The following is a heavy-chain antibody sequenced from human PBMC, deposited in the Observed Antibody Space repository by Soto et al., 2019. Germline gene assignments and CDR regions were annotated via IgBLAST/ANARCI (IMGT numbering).Heavy chain of an antibody. J-gene: IGHJ4*02. CDR2: ISSGSSYF. Sequence: EVQLVESGGGLVKSGGSLTLSCAASGFTFSISTMIWVRQAPGKRLEWVSSISSGSSYFYYADSVKGRFSISRDNAKRSLFLQMNSLRVEDTAVYYCARSDGTGLHSSGWSPRFWGQGTMVTVSS. V-gene: IGHV3-21*01. D-gene: IGHD6-13*01. CDR3: ARSDGTGLHSSGWSPRF. CDR1: GFTFSIST.